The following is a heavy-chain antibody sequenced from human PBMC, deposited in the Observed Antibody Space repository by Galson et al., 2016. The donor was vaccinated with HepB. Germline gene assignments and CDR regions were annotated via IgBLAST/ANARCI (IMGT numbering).Heavy chain of an antibody. J-gene: IGHJ4*02. CDR1: GDYITSYY. Sequence: SETLSLTCTVSGDYITSYYWSWIRQPPGKGLEWIGYIYYRGSTNYNPSLKSRVTISVDTSKNQFSLKLSSVTAADTAVYYCARRTRSWYYFDYWGQGTLVTVSS. V-gene: IGHV4-59*08. CDR3: ARRTRSWYYFDY. D-gene: IGHD2-2*01. CDR2: IYYRGST.